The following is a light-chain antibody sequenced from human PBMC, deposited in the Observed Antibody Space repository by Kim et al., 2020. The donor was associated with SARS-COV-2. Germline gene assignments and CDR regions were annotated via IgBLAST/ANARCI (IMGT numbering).Light chain of an antibody. V-gene: IGLV2-14*03. J-gene: IGLJ1*01. Sequence: QXITISCTGTSSDIGDYNYVSWYQQHPGKVPKLLIYDVDNRPSGISDRFSASKSGNTASLTISGLQADDEADYYCSSYTSSRTLDIFGTGTKVTVL. CDR3: SSYTSSRTLDI. CDR2: DVD. CDR1: SSDIGDYNY.